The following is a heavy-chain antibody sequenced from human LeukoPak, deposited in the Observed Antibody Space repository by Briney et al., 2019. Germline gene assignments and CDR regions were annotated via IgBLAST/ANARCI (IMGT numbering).Heavy chain of an antibody. Sequence: GGSLRLSCAASGFTFSYYAMHWVRQAPGQGLEWVALISHDRNNEYYADSVKGRFTIARDNSMHTPFLQMSSLRGDDTAVYYCARDAHYTSSKPGWPFDIWGQGTVVTVSS. J-gene: IGHJ3*02. CDR3: ARDAHYTSSKPGWPFDI. D-gene: IGHD6-6*01. CDR2: ISHDRNNE. CDR1: GFTFSYYA. V-gene: IGHV3-30*15.